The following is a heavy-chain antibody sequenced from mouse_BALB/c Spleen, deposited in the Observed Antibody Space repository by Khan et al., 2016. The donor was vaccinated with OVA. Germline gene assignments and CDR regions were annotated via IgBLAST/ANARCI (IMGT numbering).Heavy chain of an antibody. D-gene: IGHD1-1*01. V-gene: IGHV1S81*02. CDR1: GYTFTSYW. J-gene: IGHJ2*01. CDR3: ARIKKIVATYFDY. CDR2: TNPTNGRT. Sequence: QVQLQQPGAELVKAGASVKMSCKASGYTFTSYWMHWVKQRLGQGLEWFAETNPTNGRTYYNEKLKSKATLTVDKSSSTVYMLLSGPTFEDSAVYYCARIKKIVATYFDYWGQGTTLTVSS.